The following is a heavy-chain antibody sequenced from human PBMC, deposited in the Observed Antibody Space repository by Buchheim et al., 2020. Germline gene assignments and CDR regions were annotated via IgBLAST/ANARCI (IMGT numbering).Heavy chain of an antibody. CDR1: GFTSINPA. CDR3: TRSMAVAGYSFYYYGMDV. D-gene: IGHD6-19*01. J-gene: IGHJ6*02. Sequence: EVQLLESGGDLVQPGGSLRLSCAGSGFTSINPALNWVRQAPGKGLEWVSSITGGGVTTYYADSVKGRFTISRDNSRSTLYLQMNSLRAEDTATYFCTRSMAVAGYSFYYYGMDVWGPGTT. V-gene: IGHV3-23*01. CDR2: ITGGGVTT.